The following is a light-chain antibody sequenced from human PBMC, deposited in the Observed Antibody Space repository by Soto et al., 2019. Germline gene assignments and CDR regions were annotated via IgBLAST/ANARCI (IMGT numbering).Light chain of an antibody. CDR3: QQYGTSPWT. CDR2: AAS. J-gene: IGKJ1*01. CDR1: QSVSSNY. Sequence: IVLTQSPGTLSLSPGERATLSCRASQSVSSNYLAWYQQTPGQAPRLLIYAASSRATGIPDRFSGSGSGTDFTLTISGLEPEDFAGYYCQQYGTSPWTFGQGTKVEIK. V-gene: IGKV3-20*01.